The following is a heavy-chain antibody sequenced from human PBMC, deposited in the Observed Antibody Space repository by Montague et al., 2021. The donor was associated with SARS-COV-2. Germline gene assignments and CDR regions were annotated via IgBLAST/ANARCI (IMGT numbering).Heavy chain of an antibody. Sequence: SETLSLTCTVSGGSISAYYWSWIRQPPGKGPEWIAYMYNSRSSNYNPSLKSRVSISVDTSKSQFSLKLTSVTAADTAVYYCAREGIPTPGAEWKILHYHGMDVWGQGTTVTVSS. CDR1: GGSISAYY. J-gene: IGHJ6*02. CDR2: MYNSRSS. CDR3: AREGIPTPGAEWKILHYHGMDV. V-gene: IGHV4-59*13. D-gene: IGHD1-14*01.